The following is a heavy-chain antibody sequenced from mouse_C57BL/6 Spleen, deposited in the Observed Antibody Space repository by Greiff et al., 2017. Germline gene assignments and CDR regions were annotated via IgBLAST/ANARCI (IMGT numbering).Heavy chain of an antibody. D-gene: IGHD1-1*01. V-gene: IGHV1-80*01. CDR3: ARRYGSSFWYFDV. Sequence: VQLQQSGAELVKPGASVKISCKASGYAFSSYWMNWVKQRPGKGLEWIGQIYPGDGDTNYNGKFKGKATLTADKSSSTAYMQRSSLTSEDSAVYFCARRYGSSFWYFDVWGTGTTVTVSS. CDR1: GYAFSSYW. CDR2: IYPGDGDT. J-gene: IGHJ1*03.